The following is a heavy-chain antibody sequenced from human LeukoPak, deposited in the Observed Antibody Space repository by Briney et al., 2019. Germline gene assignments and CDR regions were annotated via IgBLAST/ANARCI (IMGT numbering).Heavy chain of an antibody. CDR3: ARARGTMIVEY. J-gene: IGHJ4*02. CDR2: IYYSGST. CDR1: GGSISSGDYY. D-gene: IGHD3-22*01. Sequence: SETLSLTCTVSGGSISSGDYYWSWIRQPPGKGLEWIGYIYYSGSTYYNPSLKSRVTISVDTSKNQFSLKLSSVTAADTAVYCCARARGTMIVEYWGQGTLVTVSS. V-gene: IGHV4-30-4*01.